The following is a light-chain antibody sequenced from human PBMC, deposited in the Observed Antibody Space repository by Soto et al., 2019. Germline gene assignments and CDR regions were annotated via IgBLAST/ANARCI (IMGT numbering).Light chain of an antibody. CDR1: QSVSNN. J-gene: IGKJ1*01. CDR3: TQRSVWPWT. V-gene: IGKV3-11*01. Sequence: IVLTQSPATLSLSPGERATLSCRAGQSVSNNLAWYQQKPGQAPRLLMYGASQRATGIPARFSGSGSGTEFTLTISSLEPEDFAVYYCTQRSVWPWTCGQGTKVEIK. CDR2: GAS.